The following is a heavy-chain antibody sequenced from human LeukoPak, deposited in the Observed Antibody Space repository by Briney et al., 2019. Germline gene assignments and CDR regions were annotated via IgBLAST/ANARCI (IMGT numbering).Heavy chain of an antibody. V-gene: IGHV1-2*02. D-gene: IGHD6-19*01. CDR1: GYTFTGYY. CDR2: INPNSGGT. CDR3: ASFSRGGHNSYSSGWYSDY. J-gene: IGHJ4*02. Sequence: GASVKVSCKASGYTFTGYYMHWVRQAPGQGLEWMGWINPNSGGTNYAQKFQGRVTMTRDTSISTAYMELSRLRSEDTAVYYCASFSRGGHNSYSSGWYSDYWGQGTLVTVSS.